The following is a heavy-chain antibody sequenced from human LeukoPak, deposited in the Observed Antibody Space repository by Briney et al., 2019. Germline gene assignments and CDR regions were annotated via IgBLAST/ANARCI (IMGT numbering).Heavy chain of an antibody. Sequence: GGSLRLSCAASGFTFSSYAMSWVRQAPGKGLERVSGIRGSGGSTYYADSVKGRFTISRDNSKNTLYLQMNRQRAEDTAVYYCAKESGYCSGGSCYSEYYFDYWGQGTLVTVSS. CDR1: GFTFSSYA. CDR2: IRGSGGST. V-gene: IGHV3-23*01. J-gene: IGHJ4*02. D-gene: IGHD2-15*01. CDR3: AKESGYCSGGSCYSEYYFDY.